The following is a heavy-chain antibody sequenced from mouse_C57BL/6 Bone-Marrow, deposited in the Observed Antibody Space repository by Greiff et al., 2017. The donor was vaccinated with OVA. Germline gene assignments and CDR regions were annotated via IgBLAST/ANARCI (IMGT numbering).Heavy chain of an antibody. CDR1: GYTFTSYW. CDR3: AREGISYYDYDAWFAY. J-gene: IGHJ3*01. CDR2: IHPNSGST. Sequence: QVQLQQSGAELVKPGASVKLSCKASGYTFTSYWMHWVKQRPGQGLEWIGMIHPNSGSTNYNEKFKSKATLTVDKSSSTAYMQLSSLTSEDSAVYYCAREGISYYDYDAWFAYWGQGTLVTVSA. D-gene: IGHD2-4*01. V-gene: IGHV1-64*01.